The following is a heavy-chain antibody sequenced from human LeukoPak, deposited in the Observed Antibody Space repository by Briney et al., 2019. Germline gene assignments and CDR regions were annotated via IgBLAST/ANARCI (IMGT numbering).Heavy chain of an antibody. Sequence: SETLSLTCAVSGGSISGHYWSWWRQSPRKGLQWIGEISYGGNTNYSPSLKSRVTISVETSKNQFSLTLSSVTAADTAMYYCARVTRRRTTGEMFGRYFDFWAQGTLVTVSS. CDR3: ARVTRRRTTGEMFGRYFDF. V-gene: IGHV4-34*01. CDR1: GGSISGHY. D-gene: IGHD3-10*01. J-gene: IGHJ4*02. CDR2: ISYGGNT.